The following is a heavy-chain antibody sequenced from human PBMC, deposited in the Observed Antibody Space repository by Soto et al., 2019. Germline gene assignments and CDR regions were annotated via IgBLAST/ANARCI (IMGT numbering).Heavy chain of an antibody. J-gene: IGHJ4*02. D-gene: IGHD6-19*01. Sequence: QVQLVESGGGVVQPGRSLRLSCAASGFTFSSYGMHWVRQAPGKGLEWVAVIWYDGSNKYYADSVKGRFTISRDNSKNTLYLERNSLRAEDAAVYYCARDCAGYSSGWYQRGGFGYWGQGTLVTVSS. CDR1: GFTFSSYG. CDR3: ARDCAGYSSGWYQRGGFGY. V-gene: IGHV3-33*01. CDR2: IWYDGSNK.